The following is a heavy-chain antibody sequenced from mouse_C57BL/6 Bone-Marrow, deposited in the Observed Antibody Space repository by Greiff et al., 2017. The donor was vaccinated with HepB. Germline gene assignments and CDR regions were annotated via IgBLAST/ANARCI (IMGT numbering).Heavy chain of an antibody. CDR2: ISSGGSYI. D-gene: IGHD4-1*01. Sequence: EVQLVESGGGLVKPGGSLKLSCAASGFTFSSYGMAWVRQTPGKRLEWVATISSGGSYIYYADSVTGRFTISRDNAKNTLYLQMSSLKSEDTAMCSCPRPGIWDCFAYWGRGTRVTVSA. V-gene: IGHV5-6*01. CDR3: PRPGIWDCFAY. J-gene: IGHJ3*01. CDR1: GFTFSSYG.